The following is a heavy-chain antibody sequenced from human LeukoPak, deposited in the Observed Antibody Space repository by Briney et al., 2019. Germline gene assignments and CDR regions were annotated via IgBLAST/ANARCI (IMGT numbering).Heavy chain of an antibody. CDR1: GFTFSSYS. Sequence: GGSLRLSRAASGFTFSSYSMNWVRQAPGKGLEWVSSISSSSSYIYYADSVKGRFTISRDNAKNSLYLQMNSLRAEDTAVYYCASGARSSGWYFDYWGQGTLVTVSS. CDR2: ISSSSSYI. J-gene: IGHJ4*02. V-gene: IGHV3-21*01. D-gene: IGHD6-19*01. CDR3: ASGARSSGWYFDY.